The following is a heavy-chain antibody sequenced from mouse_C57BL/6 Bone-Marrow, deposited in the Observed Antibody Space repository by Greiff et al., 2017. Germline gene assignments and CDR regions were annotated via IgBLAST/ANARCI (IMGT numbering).Heavy chain of an antibody. CDR1: GFTFTDYY. CDR2: IRNKANGYTT. CDR3: ARYKGGYYAMDY. J-gene: IGHJ4*01. V-gene: IGHV7-3*01. Sequence: EVQGVESGGGLVQPGGSLSLSCAASGFTFTDYYMSWVRQPPGKALAWLGFIRNKANGYTTEYSASVKGRFTISRDNSQSILYLQMNALRAEDSATYYCARYKGGYYAMDYWGQGTSVTVSS.